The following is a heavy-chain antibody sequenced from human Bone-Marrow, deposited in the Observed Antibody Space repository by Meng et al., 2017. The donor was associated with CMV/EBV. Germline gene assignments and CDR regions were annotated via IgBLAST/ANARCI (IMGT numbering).Heavy chain of an antibody. D-gene: IGHD5-12*01. V-gene: IGHV4-39*01. CDR3: ARQWLGVPDY. CDR1: GGFISSNSYY. Sequence: SETLSLTCTVPGGFISSNSYYWGWIRQPPGKGLEWIGSMYYSGSTHYNPSLKSRVTISVDTSKNQFSLKLSSVTAADTAVYYCARQWLGVPDYWGQGTLVTVSS. J-gene: IGHJ4*02. CDR2: MYYSGST.